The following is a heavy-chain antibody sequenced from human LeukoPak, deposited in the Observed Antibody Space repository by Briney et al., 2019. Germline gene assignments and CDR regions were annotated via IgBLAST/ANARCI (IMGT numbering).Heavy chain of an antibody. CDR3: ARTPGYSYGRRFDY. J-gene: IGHJ4*02. CDR2: IYYSGST. V-gene: IGHV4-39*07. CDR1: GGSISSSSYY. D-gene: IGHD5-18*01. Sequence: SETLSLTCTVSGGSISSSSYYWGWIRQPPGKGLEWIGSIYYSGSTYYNPSLKSRVTISVDTSKNQFSLQLNSVTPEDTAVYYCARTPGYSYGRRFDYWGQGTLVTVSS.